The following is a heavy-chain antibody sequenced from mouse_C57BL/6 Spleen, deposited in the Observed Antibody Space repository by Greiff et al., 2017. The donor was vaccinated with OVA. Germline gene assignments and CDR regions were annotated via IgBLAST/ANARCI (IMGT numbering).Heavy chain of an antibody. CDR3: ARGRGYYDYGCDYFDY. V-gene: IGHV3-6*01. CDR2: ISYDGSN. J-gene: IGHJ2*01. Sequence: DVKLQESGPGLVKPSQSLSLTCSVTGYSITSGYYWNWIRQFPGNKLEWMGYISYDGSNNYNPSLKNRISITRDTTKNQFFLKLNSMTTEDTATEDCARGRGYYDYGCDYFDYWGQGTTLTVSS. CDR1: GYSITSGYY. D-gene: IGHD2-4*01.